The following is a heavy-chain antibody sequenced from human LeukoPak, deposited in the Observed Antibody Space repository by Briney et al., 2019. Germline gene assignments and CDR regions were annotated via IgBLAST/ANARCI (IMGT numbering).Heavy chain of an antibody. J-gene: IGHJ4*02. D-gene: IGHD3-3*01. CDR2: INPNSGGT. CDR1: GYTFTGYY. V-gene: IGHV1-2*02. Sequence: ASVKVSCKASGYTFTGYYMHWVRQAPGQGLEWMGWINPNSGGTNYAQKFQGRVTMTRDTSISTAYMELSRLRSDDTAVYYCARARRTFWSGYYYFGYWGQGTLVTVSS. CDR3: ARARRTFWSGYYYFGY.